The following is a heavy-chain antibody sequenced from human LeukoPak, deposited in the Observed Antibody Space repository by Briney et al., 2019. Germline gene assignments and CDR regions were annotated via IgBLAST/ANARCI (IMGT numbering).Heavy chain of an antibody. Sequence: GGSLRLSCAASGFTFSSYGMNWVRQAPGKGLEWVSYISSSGSTIYYADSVKGRFTISRDNAKNSLYLQMNSLRAEDTAVYYCARGRSGLYFDYWGQGTLVTVSS. CDR3: ARGRSGLYFDY. D-gene: IGHD3-10*01. CDR2: ISSSGSTI. V-gene: IGHV3-48*03. J-gene: IGHJ4*02. CDR1: GFTFSSYG.